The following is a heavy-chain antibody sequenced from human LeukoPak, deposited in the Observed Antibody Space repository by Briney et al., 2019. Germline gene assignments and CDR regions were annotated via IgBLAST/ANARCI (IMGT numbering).Heavy chain of an antibody. CDR2: IWYDGTNE. Sequence: GGSLRLSFVASGFTFSNFGMQWVRQAPGEGLEWVALIWYDGTNENYVDSVKGRFTISKDRSKNTLSLQMNSLKVEDTAVYYCARVPRSLRFLEWFFDYWGQGTLVTVSS. V-gene: IGHV3-33*01. CDR3: ARVPRSLRFLEWFFDY. J-gene: IGHJ4*02. CDR1: GFTFSNFG. D-gene: IGHD3-3*01.